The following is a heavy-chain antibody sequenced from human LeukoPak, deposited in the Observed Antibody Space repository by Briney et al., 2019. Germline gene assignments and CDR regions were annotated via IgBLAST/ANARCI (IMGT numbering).Heavy chain of an antibody. CDR1: GYTFTSYG. Sequence: GASVKVSCKASGYTFTSYGISWVRQAPGQGLEWMGWISAYNGNTNYAQKLQGRVTMTTDTSTSTAYMELRSLRSGDTAVYYCARDATYYDSSGYYPDYWGQGTLVTVSS. V-gene: IGHV1-18*01. D-gene: IGHD3-22*01. J-gene: IGHJ4*02. CDR2: ISAYNGNT. CDR3: ARDATYYDSSGYYPDY.